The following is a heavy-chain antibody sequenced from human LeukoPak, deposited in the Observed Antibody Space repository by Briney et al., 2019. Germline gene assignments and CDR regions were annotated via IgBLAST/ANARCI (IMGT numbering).Heavy chain of an antibody. CDR2: INPSGGST. Sequence: GASVKVSCXASGYTFTSYYMHWVRQAPGQGLEWMGIINPSGGSTSYTQKFQGRVTMTRDTPTTTVYMELSSLRSQDTAVYYCARHKEVGDYYYFDYWGQGTLVTVSS. D-gene: IGHD2/OR15-2a*01. V-gene: IGHV1-46*01. J-gene: IGHJ4*02. CDR3: ARHKEVGDYYYFDY. CDR1: GYTFTSYY.